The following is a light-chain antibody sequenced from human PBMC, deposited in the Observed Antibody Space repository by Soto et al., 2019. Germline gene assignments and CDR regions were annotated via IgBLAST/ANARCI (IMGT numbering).Light chain of an antibody. V-gene: IGKV4-1*01. CDR3: QQYYTPPVT. J-gene: IGKJ3*01. CDR2: WAS. Sequence: DIVMTQSPDSLAVSLGERATINCKSSQNVLYSSNNKNYLAWYQQTPGQPPKLIIYWASTRESGVPVRFSGSGSGTDFTLTISSLQAEDVALYYCQQYYTPPVTFGPGTKVDIK. CDR1: QNVLYSSNNKNY.